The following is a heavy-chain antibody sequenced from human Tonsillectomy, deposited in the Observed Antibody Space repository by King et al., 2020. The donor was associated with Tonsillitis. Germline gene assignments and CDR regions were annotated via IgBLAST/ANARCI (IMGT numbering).Heavy chain of an antibody. D-gene: IGHD3-16*01. J-gene: IGHJ4*02. CDR3: AKGIFGMITPFDY. Sequence: VQLVESGGGLVHPGGSLRLSCAASGFMFDDFAMHWVRQAPGKGLEWVSGINWSGGSIGYTDSVKGRFTISRDNAKNSLYLQMNSLRAEDTALYYCAKGIFGMITPFDYWGQGTLVTVSS. CDR1: GFMFDDFA. CDR2: INWSGGSI. V-gene: IGHV3-9*01.